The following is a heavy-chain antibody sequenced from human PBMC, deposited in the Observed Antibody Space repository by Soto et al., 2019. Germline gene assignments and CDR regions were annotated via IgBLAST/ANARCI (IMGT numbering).Heavy chain of an antibody. CDR2: ISWSSAVI. D-gene: IGHD6-13*01. Sequence: EVQLVESGGGLVQPGRSLRLSCAASGFTFDDYAMHWVRQAPGKGLEWVSSISWSSAVIGYAYSVKGRFTISRDNAKNSLYLQMNSLRAENTALYFCARDIGSAAVGGYYYGMDVWGQGTTVTVSS. J-gene: IGHJ6*02. CDR3: ARDIGSAAVGGYYYGMDV. V-gene: IGHV3-9*01. CDR1: GFTFDDYA.